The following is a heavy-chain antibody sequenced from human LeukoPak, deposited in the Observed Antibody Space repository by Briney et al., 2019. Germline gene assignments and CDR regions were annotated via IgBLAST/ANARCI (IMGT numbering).Heavy chain of an antibody. J-gene: IGHJ4*02. D-gene: IGHD1-1*01. CDR2: INQDEGHK. Sequence: PGGSLRLSCAASGFTFSSYWMSWVRQAPGKGLEWVGKINQDEGHKDYVDSVKGRFTVSRDNAKNSVYLQMSSLRSDDTAVYYCVRGVERWGQGTLVTVSS. CDR3: VRGVER. V-gene: IGHV3-7*04. CDR1: GFTFSSYW.